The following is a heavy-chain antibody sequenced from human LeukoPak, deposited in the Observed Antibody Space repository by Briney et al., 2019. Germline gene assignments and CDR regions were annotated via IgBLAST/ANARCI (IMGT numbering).Heavy chain of an antibody. CDR1: GGTFSSYA. J-gene: IGHJ6*02. Sequence: GASVKVSCKASGGTFSSYAISWVRQAPGQGLEWMGRIIPILGIANYAQKFQGRVTITADKSTSTAYMELSSLRSEDTAVYYCAMARPYCSSTSCYEEYYYYYGMDVWGQGTTVTVSS. CDR2: IIPILGIA. D-gene: IGHD2-2*01. CDR3: AMARPYCSSTSCYEEYYYYYGMDV. V-gene: IGHV1-69*04.